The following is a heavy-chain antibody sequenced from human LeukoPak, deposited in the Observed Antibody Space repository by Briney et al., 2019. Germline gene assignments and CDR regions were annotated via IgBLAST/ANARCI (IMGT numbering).Heavy chain of an antibody. CDR3: ARDSGYSSSWYVCDY. V-gene: IGHV3-33*01. Sequence: PGRSLRLSCAASGFTFSSYGVHWVRQAPGKGLEWVAVIWYDGSNKYYVDSVKGRFTISRDNSKNTLYLQMNSLRAEDTAVYYCARDSGYSSSWYVCDYWGQGTLVTVSS. J-gene: IGHJ4*02. CDR1: GFTFSSYG. D-gene: IGHD6-13*01. CDR2: IWYDGSNK.